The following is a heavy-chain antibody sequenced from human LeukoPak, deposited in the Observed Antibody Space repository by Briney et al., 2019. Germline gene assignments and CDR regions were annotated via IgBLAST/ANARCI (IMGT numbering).Heavy chain of an antibody. CDR2: IYHSGST. CDR1: GYSISSGYY. V-gene: IGHV4-38-2*02. J-gene: IGHJ4*02. CDR3: ARRLRPRSKWYFDY. D-gene: IGHD1-14*01. Sequence: PSETLSLTCTVSGYSISSGYYWGWIRQPPGKGLEWIGSIYHSGSTYYNPSLKSRVTISVDTSKNQFSLKLSSVTAADTAVYYCARRLRPRSKWYFDYWGQGTLVTVSS.